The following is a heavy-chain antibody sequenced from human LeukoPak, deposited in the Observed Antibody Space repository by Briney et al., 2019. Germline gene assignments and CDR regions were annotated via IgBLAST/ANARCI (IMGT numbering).Heavy chain of an antibody. Sequence: SETLSLTCTVSAGSITRSSYYWGWIRQTPGEGLDWIGSIYYTGIAYYNPSLQGRVTMSVDTSKNQFSLKLNSVTVADTAVYYCARLRVTTGFDYWDQGIPVTVSS. J-gene: IGHJ4*02. CDR2: IYYTGIA. V-gene: IGHV4-39*01. CDR1: AGSITRSSYY. D-gene: IGHD2-21*02. CDR3: ARLRVTTGFDY.